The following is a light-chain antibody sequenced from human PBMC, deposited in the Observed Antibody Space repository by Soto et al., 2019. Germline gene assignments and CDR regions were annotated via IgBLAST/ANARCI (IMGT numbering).Light chain of an antibody. CDR3: QHRTSRYT. J-gene: IGKJ2*01. CDR2: DTF. V-gene: IGKV3-11*01. Sequence: EIVLTQSPATLSLSPGGGATLSCTASQSVNSYLAWYQHRPGQAPRLLICDTFNRATGVPARFSGSGSGTDFTLTISSLEPEDFAVYYCQHRTSRYTFGQGTKVDIK. CDR1: QSVNSY.